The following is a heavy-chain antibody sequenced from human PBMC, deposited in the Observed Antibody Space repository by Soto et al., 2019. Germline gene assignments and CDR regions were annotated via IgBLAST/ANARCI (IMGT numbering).Heavy chain of an antibody. CDR3: ARAGGVDCSGGSCYFDY. J-gene: IGHJ4*02. CDR2: IKQDGSEK. V-gene: IGHV3-7*01. D-gene: IGHD2-15*01. Sequence: GGSLRLSCAASGFTFSSYWMSWVRQAPGKGLEWVANIKQDGSEKYYVDSVKGRFTISRDNAKNSLYLQMNSLRAEDTAVYYCARAGGVDCSGGSCYFDYWGQGTLVTVSS. CDR1: GFTFSSYW.